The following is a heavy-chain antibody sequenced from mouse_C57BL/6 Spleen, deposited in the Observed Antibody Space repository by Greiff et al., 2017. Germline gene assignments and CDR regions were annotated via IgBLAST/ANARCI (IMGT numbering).Heavy chain of an antibody. CDR1: GYAFSSSW. J-gene: IGHJ2*01. Sequence: VKLMESGPELVKPGASVKISCKASGYAFSSSWMNWVKQRPGKGLEWIGRIYPGDGDTNYNGKFKGKATLTADKSSSTAYMQLSSLTSEDSAVYFCAKNDGPGYFDYWGQGTTLTVSS. CDR2: IYPGDGDT. V-gene: IGHV1-82*01. D-gene: IGHD2-3*01. CDR3: AKNDGPGYFDY.